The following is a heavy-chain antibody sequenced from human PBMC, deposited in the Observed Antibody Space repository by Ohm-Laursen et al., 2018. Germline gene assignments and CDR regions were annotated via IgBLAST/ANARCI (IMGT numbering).Heavy chain of an antibody. CDR3: ARAPNADYYDSSGYPYYFDY. D-gene: IGHD3-22*01. V-gene: IGHV4-59*01. CDR2: IYYSGST. CDR1: GGSISSYY. J-gene: IGHJ4*02. Sequence: SETLSLTCAVSGGSISSYYWSWIRQPPGKGLEWIGYIYYSGSTNYNPSLKSRVTISVDTSKNQFSLKLSSVTAADTAVYYCARAPNADYYDSSGYPYYFDYWGQGTLVTVSS.